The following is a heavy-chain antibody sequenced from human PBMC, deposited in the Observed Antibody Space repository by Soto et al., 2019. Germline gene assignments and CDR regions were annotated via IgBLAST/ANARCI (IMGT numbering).Heavy chain of an antibody. J-gene: IGHJ4*02. D-gene: IGHD6-19*01. V-gene: IGHV4-59*01. CDR1: GCSISSYY. CDR2: VHYSGTT. Sequence: SETLSLTCTVSGCSISSYYWSWVRQPPGKGLEWIAYVHYSGTTNYNPSLKSRVTISLDASKNQFSLKLTSVTAADTAVYYCATTTSNGWSDYWGQGSLVTVSS. CDR3: ATTTSNGWSDY.